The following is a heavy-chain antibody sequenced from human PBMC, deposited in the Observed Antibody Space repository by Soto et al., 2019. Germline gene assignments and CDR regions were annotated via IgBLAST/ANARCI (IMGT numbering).Heavy chain of an antibody. J-gene: IGHJ6*03. Sequence: SVKVSCKASGFTFTSSAIQWVRQARGQRLEWIGWIVVGSGNIRYAQKFQGRVTMTRNTSITTAYMELSSLRSEDTAVYYCARSQSNFYYYYMDVWGKGTTVTVSS. V-gene: IGHV1-58*02. CDR2: IVVGSGNI. CDR3: ARSQSNFYYYYMDV. CDR1: GFTFTSSA.